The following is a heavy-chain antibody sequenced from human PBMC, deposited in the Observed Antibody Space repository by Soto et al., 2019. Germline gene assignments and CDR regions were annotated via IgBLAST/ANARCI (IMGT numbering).Heavy chain of an antibody. J-gene: IGHJ4*02. CDR1: GYTFTSYG. CDR2: ISAYNGNT. Sequence: QVQLVQSGAEVKKPGASVKVSCKASGYTFTSYGISWVRQAPGQGLEWMGWISAYNGNTNYAPKLQGRVTMTTDTSTSTAYMELRSLRSDDTAVYYCARDLVGSSGWSTNDYFDYWGQGTLVTVSS. V-gene: IGHV1-18*01. CDR3: ARDLVGSSGWSTNDYFDY. D-gene: IGHD6-19*01.